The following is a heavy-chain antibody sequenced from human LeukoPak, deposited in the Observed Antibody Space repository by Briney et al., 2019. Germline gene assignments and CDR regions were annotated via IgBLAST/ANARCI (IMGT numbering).Heavy chain of an antibody. CDR3: ARLGRVATISS. D-gene: IGHD5-12*01. V-gene: IGHV4-34*01. J-gene: IGHJ4*02. Sequence: SETLSLTCAVYGGSFSGYYWSWSRQPPGKGLEWIGEINHSGSTNYNPSLKSRVTISVDTSKNQFSLKLSSVTAADTAVYYCARLGRVATISSWGQGTLVTVSS. CDR1: GGSFSGYY. CDR2: INHSGST.